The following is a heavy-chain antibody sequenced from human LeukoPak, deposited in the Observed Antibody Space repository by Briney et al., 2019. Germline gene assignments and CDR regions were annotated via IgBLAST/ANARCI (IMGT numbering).Heavy chain of an antibody. CDR3: ARGGRWESYSAFDI. CDR1: GGPFSHYY. V-gene: IGHV4-34*01. D-gene: IGHD1-26*01. J-gene: IGHJ3*02. Sequence: SETLSLTCAGSGGPFSHYYWNWIRQSPGKGLEWIGEITHTRRTNYNPVLRSRVTISVDTSRNQFSLKLRSMTAADTAVYYCARGGRWESYSAFDIWGQGTTVSVSS. CDR2: ITHTRRT.